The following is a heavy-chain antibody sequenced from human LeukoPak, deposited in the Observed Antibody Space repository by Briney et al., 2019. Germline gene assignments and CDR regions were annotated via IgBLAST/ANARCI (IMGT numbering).Heavy chain of an antibody. Sequence: PGGSLRLSCAASGFTFSSYAMSWVRQAPGKGLEWVANIKEDGSEKYYVDSVKGRFTISRDNAKSSLSLQLNSLSAEDTALYYCARSRSGYYEDYWGQGTLVTVSS. V-gene: IGHV3-7*01. D-gene: IGHD5-12*01. CDR3: ARSRSGYYEDY. J-gene: IGHJ4*02. CDR1: GFTFSSYA. CDR2: IKEDGSEK.